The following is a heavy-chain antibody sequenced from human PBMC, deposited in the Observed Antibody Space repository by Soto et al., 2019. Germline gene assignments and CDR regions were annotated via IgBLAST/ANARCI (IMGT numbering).Heavy chain of an antibody. Sequence: GESLKISCNCSGYSFTSYWISWVRQMPGKGLEWMGRIDPSDSYTNYSPSFQGHVTISADKSISTAYLQWSSLKASDTAMYYCASREVATRYYYGMDVWGQGTTVTVS. D-gene: IGHD5-12*01. J-gene: IGHJ6*02. CDR1: GYSFTSYW. V-gene: IGHV5-10-1*01. CDR3: ASREVATRYYYGMDV. CDR2: IDPSDSYT.